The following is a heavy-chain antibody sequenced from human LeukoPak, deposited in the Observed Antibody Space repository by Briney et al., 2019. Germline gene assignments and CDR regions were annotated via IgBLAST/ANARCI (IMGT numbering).Heavy chain of an antibody. J-gene: IGHJ3*02. D-gene: IGHD5-18*01. V-gene: IGHV4-4*07. Sequence: PSETLSFTCTVSGGSISSYYWSWIRQPAGKGLEWIGRIYTSGSTNYNPSLKSRVTMSVDTSKNQFSLKLSSVTAADTAVYYCARERLNGYRDAFDIWGQGTMVTVSS. CDR3: ARERLNGYRDAFDI. CDR2: IYTSGST. CDR1: GGSISSYY.